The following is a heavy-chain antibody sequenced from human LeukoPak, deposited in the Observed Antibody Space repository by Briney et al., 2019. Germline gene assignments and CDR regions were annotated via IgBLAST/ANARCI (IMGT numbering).Heavy chain of an antibody. D-gene: IGHD2-15*01. V-gene: IGHV3-23*01. CDR3: AKDLIGWSFDY. Sequence: GSLRLSCEASGFTFSSNAMSWVRQAPGKGLEWVSGIGSDVRTHYADSVKGRFTISRDNSKNTMYLQMNSLRAEDTAVYYCAKDLIGWSFDYWGQGTPVTVSS. J-gene: IGHJ4*02. CDR2: IGSDVRT. CDR1: GFTFSSNA.